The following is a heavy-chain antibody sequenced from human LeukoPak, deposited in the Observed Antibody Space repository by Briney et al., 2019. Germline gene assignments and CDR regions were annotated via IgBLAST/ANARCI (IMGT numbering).Heavy chain of an antibody. V-gene: IGHV1-46*01. J-gene: IGHJ6*02. CDR2: VNPSDSST. D-gene: IGHD3-3*01. CDR3: ARGDTIFGVVMDGMDV. CDR1: GYTFTSYY. Sequence: AASVKVSCKASGYTFTSYYMHWVRQAPGQGLEWMGIVNPSDSSTSYAQKFQGRVTMTRDTSTSTVYMELSSLRSEDTAVYYCARGDTIFGVVMDGMDVWGPGTTVTVSS.